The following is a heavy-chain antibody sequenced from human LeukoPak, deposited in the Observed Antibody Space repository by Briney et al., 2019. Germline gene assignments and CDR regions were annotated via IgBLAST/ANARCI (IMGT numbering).Heavy chain of an antibody. CDR3: ARRSSGSYYPDAFDI. CDR2: FDPEDGET. V-gene: IGHV1-24*01. Sequence: ASVKVSCEVSGYTLTELSMHWVRQAPGKGLEWMGGFDPEDGETIYAQKFQGRVTMTEDTSTDTAYMELSSLRSEDTAVYYCARRSSGSYYPDAFDIWGQGTMVTVSS. D-gene: IGHD1-26*01. CDR1: GYTLTELS. J-gene: IGHJ3*02.